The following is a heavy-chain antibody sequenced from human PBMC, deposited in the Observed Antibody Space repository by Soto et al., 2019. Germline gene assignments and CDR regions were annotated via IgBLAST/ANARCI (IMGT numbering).Heavy chain of an antibody. CDR2: IMPIFRAP. D-gene: IGHD2-15*01. CDR1: GGAFSDYA. CDR3: ASWFKGPDIGTYYYGMDV. Sequence: QVQLVQSGAEVKKPGSSVKVSCKASGGAFSDYAFSWVRQAPGQGLEWLGGIMPIFRAPDYAQKFQGRVTITADDFTRTAYMEMNSLRAEDTAVYYCASWFKGPDIGTYYYGMDVWGQGTTVTV. V-gene: IGHV1-69*12. J-gene: IGHJ6*02.